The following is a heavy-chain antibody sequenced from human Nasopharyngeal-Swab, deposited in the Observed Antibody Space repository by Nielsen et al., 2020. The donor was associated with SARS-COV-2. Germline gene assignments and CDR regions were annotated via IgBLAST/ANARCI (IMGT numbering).Heavy chain of an antibody. CDR3: ARGQGYYYGSGSHWFDP. Sequence: SQTLSLTCAVYVGSFSGYYWSWIRQPPGKGLEWIGEINHSGSTNYNPSLKSRVTISVDTSKNQFSLKLSSVTAADTAVYYCARGQGYYYGSGSHWFDPWGQGTLVTVSS. CDR2: INHSGST. CDR1: VGSFSGYY. D-gene: IGHD3-10*01. V-gene: IGHV4-34*01. J-gene: IGHJ5*02.